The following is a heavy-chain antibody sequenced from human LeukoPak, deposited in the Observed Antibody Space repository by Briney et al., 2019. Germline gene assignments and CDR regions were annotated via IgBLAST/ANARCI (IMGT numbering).Heavy chain of an antibody. D-gene: IGHD6-19*01. CDR1: GFPFSSYG. Sequence: PGGSLRLSCAASGFPFSSYGMHWVRQAPGKGLEWVARLVYDARSDYVNSVKGRFSISRDDSKNTLFLDMSNLRVEDTALYYCARDLSAAFDFWGQGVLVTVSS. J-gene: IGHJ4*02. CDR3: ARDLSAAFDF. V-gene: IGHV3-33*01. CDR2: LVYDARS.